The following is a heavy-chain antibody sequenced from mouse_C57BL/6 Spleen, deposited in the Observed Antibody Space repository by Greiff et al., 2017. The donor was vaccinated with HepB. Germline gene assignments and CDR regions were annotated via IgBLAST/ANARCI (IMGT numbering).Heavy chain of an antibody. D-gene: IGHD1-1*01. CDR3: AIYYGSNYWYFDV. V-gene: IGHV1-64*01. J-gene: IGHJ1*03. Sequence: QVQLQQPGAELVKPGASVKLSCKASGYTFTSYWMHWVKQRPGQGLEWIGMIHPNSGSTNYNEKFKSKATLTVDKSSSTAYMQLSSLTSEDSAVYDCAIYYGSNYWYFDVWGTGTTVTVSS. CDR1: GYTFTSYW. CDR2: IHPNSGST.